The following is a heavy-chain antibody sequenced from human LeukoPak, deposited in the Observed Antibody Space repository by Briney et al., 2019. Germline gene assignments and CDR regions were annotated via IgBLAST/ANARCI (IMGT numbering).Heavy chain of an antibody. CDR2: IYYSGST. J-gene: IGHJ6*02. V-gene: IGHV4-59*01. D-gene: IGHD4/OR15-4a*01. CDR1: GGSISSYY. CDR3: ARGPKTINYYYYGMDV. Sequence: SETLSLTCTVSGGSISSYYWSWIRQPPGKELEWIGYIYYSGSTNYNPSLKSRVTISVDTSKNQFSLKLSSVTAADTAVYYCARGPKTINYYYYGMDVWGQGTTVTVSS.